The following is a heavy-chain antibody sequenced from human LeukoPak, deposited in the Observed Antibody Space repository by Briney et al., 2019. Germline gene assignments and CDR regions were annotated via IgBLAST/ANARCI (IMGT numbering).Heavy chain of an antibody. CDR2: INPNTSNT. CDR1: GYTFISYD. CDR3: TRGTRRVSGFGSWFDP. J-gene: IGHJ5*02. D-gene: IGHD3-10*01. V-gene: IGHV1-8*03. Sequence: ASVKVSCKASGYTFISYDINWVRQATGQGLEWMGWINPNTSNTGYAQKFQGRVTITKNTSISTAYMELSSLRSEDTAVYYCTRGTRRVSGFGSWFDPWGQGTLVTVSS.